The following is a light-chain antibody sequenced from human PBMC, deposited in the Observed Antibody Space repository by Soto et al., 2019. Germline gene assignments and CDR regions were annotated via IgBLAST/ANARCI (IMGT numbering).Light chain of an antibody. CDR1: QSVPNDY. Sequence: EILLTQSPASLSLSPGGRATLSCRASQSVPNDYLDWYQQKFGQAPRLLISRSSRRATGIPDRFSGSGSGTDFTLTISRVEPEDIVVYFCQQYGNSPRTFGQGTKLEIK. CDR2: RSS. J-gene: IGKJ2*01. V-gene: IGKV3-20*01. CDR3: QQYGNSPRT.